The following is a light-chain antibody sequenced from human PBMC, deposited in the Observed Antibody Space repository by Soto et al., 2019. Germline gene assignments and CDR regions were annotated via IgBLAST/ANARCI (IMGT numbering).Light chain of an antibody. CDR1: QSLVYSGGNTY. CDR2: KVS. V-gene: IGKV2-30*01. CDR3: MQGTHSYT. Sequence: DVVMTQSPLSLPVTLGQPASISCRSSQSLVYSGGNTYLNWFQQRPGQSPRRLIYKVSNRDSGVPDRFSGSGSGTDFTLKISRVEAEDVGVYYCMQGTHSYTFGQGTKLEIK. J-gene: IGKJ2*01.